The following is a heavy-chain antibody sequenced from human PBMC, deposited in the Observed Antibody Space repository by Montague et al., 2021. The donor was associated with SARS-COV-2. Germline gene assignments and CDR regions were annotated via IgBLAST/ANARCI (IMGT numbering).Heavy chain of an antibody. CDR1: GGSISNYY. V-gene: IGHV4-4*07. CDR2: IYTSGDT. CDR3: ARALAVDGKGNWFDP. Sequence: SETLSLTCTVSGGSISNYYWSWIRQPAGKGLEWIGRIYTSGDTNXNPYLKSRVTMSVDTSKNQFSLKLSSVTAADTAVYYCARALAVDGKGNWFDPWGQGTLVTVSS. D-gene: IGHD6-13*01. J-gene: IGHJ5*02.